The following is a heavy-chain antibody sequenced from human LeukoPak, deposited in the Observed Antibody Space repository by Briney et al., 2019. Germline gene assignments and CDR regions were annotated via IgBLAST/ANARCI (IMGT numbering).Heavy chain of an antibody. D-gene: IGHD6-19*01. Sequence: PGGSLRLSCAASGFTFSSYAMHWVRQAPGKGLEWAAVISYDGSNKYYADSVKGRFTISRDNSKNTLYLQMNSLRAEDTAVYYCASTGYSSGWGPWGQGTLVTVSS. CDR3: ASTGYSSGWGP. J-gene: IGHJ5*02. CDR1: GFTFSSYA. V-gene: IGHV3-30-3*01. CDR2: ISYDGSNK.